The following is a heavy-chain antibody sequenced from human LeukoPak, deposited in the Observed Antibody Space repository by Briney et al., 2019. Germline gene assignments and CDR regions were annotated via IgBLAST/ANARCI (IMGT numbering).Heavy chain of an antibody. CDR2: MNPNSGNT. Sequence: ASVKVSCKASGYTFTSYDINWVRQATGQGLEWMGWMNPNSGNTGYAQKFQGRVTMTRNTSISTAYMELSSLRPEDTAVYYCARGLSVVAATSPQSDYWGQGTLVTVSS. V-gene: IGHV1-8*01. CDR3: ARGLSVVAATSPQSDY. CDR1: GYTFTSYD. J-gene: IGHJ4*02. D-gene: IGHD2-15*01.